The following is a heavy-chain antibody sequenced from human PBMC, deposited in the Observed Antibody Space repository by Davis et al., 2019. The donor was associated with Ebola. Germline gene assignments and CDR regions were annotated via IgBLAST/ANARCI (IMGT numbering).Heavy chain of an antibody. V-gene: IGHV1-18*01. CDR3: ASVGYSSGWYYYYYGMDV. Sequence: AASVKVSCKASGGTFSSYAISWVRQAPGQGLEWMGWISAYNGNTNYAQKLQGRVTMTTDTSTSTAYMELRSLRSEDTAVYYCASVGYSSGWYYYYYGMDVWGQGTTVTVSS. CDR2: ISAYNGNT. J-gene: IGHJ6*02. D-gene: IGHD6-19*01. CDR1: GGTFSSYA.